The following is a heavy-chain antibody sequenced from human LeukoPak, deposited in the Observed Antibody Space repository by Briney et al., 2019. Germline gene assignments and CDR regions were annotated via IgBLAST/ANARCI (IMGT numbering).Heavy chain of an antibody. CDR1: GYAFTSYG. J-gene: IGHJ6*03. CDR3: ARVTYGSGSYYRYYYYYMDV. V-gene: IGHV1-18*01. CDR2: ISAYNGNT. D-gene: IGHD3-10*01. Sequence: ASVKVSCKASGYAFTSYGISWVRQAPGQGLEWMGWISAYNGNTIYAQKLQGRVTMTTDTSTSAAYMELRSLRSDDTAVYYCARVTYGSGSYYRYYYYYMDVWGKGTTVTVSS.